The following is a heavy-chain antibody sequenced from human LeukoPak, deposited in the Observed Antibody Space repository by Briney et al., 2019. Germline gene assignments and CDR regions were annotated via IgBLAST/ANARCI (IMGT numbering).Heavy chain of an antibody. Sequence: GASVTVSCKASGYTFTGYYMHWVRQAPGQGLEWMGWINPNSGGTNYAQKFQGRVTMTRDTSISTAYMELSRLRSDDTAVYYCARDGVGATNYYYMDVWGKGTTVTISS. D-gene: IGHD1-26*01. CDR2: INPNSGGT. J-gene: IGHJ6*03. V-gene: IGHV1-2*02. CDR3: ARDGVGATNYYYMDV. CDR1: GYTFTGYY.